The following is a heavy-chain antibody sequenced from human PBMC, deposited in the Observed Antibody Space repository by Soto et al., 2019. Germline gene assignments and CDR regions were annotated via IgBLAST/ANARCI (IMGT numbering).Heavy chain of an antibody. CDR3: ARGNHRWLQWWYFDL. J-gene: IGHJ2*01. Sequence: QVQLVQSGAEVKKPGSSVKVSCKASGGTFSNYPISWVRQAPGQWLEWVGGIIPIFGTANYAQKFQGRVTITADESTSTAYMELSSLRSEDTAVYYCARGNHRWLQWWYFDLWGRGTLVTVSS. CDR2: IIPIFGTA. CDR1: GGTFSNYP. D-gene: IGHD5-12*01. V-gene: IGHV1-69*12.